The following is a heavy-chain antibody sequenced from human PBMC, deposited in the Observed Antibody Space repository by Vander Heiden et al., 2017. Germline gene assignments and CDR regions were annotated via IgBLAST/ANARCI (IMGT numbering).Heavy chain of an antibody. D-gene: IGHD1-26*01. Sequence: EVQLVESGGGLVQPGGSLRPPCAAPGVTFSSSSMNRVRQAPGKGLEWVSYIGTSSSNIYYADSVKGRFTISRDNAKNSLYLQMNSLRAEDTAVYYCARRVVGAPRAFDIWGQGTMVTVSS. V-gene: IGHV3-48*01. CDR2: IGTSSSNI. J-gene: IGHJ3*02. CDR1: GVTFSSSS. CDR3: ARRVVGAPRAFDI.